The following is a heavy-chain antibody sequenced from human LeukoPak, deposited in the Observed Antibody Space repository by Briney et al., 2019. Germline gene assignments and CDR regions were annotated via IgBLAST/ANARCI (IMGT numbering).Heavy chain of an antibody. J-gene: IGHJ4*02. D-gene: IGHD2-2*01. Sequence: PGGSLRLSCAASGFTFSSYAMHWVRQAPGKGLEWVAVISYDGSNKYYADSVKGRFTISRDNSKNTLNLQMNSLRAEDTAVYYCARDDQNHYWGQGTLVTVSS. CDR3: ARDDQNHY. V-gene: IGHV3-30-3*01. CDR2: ISYDGSNK. CDR1: GFTFSSYA.